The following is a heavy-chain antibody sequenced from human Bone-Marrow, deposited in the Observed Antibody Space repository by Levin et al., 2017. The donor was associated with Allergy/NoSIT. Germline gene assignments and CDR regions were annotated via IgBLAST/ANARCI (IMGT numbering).Heavy chain of an antibody. CDR2: ISWDSSDK. CDR1: GFDFEEYN. CDR3: VKDGDTVMVTLYYFDY. D-gene: IGHD5-18*01. V-gene: IGHV3-43*01. Sequence: GGSLRLSCIASGFDFEEYNMHWVRQVPGKGLECVSLISWDSSDKYYADSVKGRFTISRDNNRNSLYLQMNSLRNEDTALYYCVKDGDTVMVTLYYFDYWGQGTLVSVSS. J-gene: IGHJ4*02.